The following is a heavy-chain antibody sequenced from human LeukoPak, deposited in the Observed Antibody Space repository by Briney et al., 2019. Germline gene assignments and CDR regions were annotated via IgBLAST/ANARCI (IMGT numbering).Heavy chain of an antibody. D-gene: IGHD6-13*01. CDR1: GFTFSSYS. V-gene: IGHV3-48*04. J-gene: IGHJ4*02. CDR2: ISSSSSTI. CDR3: AREGRASSRRYYFDY. Sequence: GGSLRLSCAASGFTFSSYSMNWVRQAPGKGLEWVSYISSSSSTIYYADSVKGRFTISRDNAKNSLYLQMNSLRAEDTAVYYCAREGRASSRRYYFDYWGQGTLVTVSS.